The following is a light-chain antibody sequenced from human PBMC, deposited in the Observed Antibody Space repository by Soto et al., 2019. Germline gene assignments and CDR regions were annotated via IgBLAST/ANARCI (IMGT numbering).Light chain of an antibody. J-gene: IGKJ1*01. Sequence: EIVITLSTSTLSVPQGARATLSCRASQNGSSNKAGYQQKHGQPPTRLLYCASSRANGIPASLSGSGSGRDFTLTISRLGPEDFVVYYCQQRSNNWPWTFGQGTKVDI. CDR3: QQRSNNWPWT. V-gene: IGKV3-11*02. CDR2: CAS. CDR1: QNGSSN.